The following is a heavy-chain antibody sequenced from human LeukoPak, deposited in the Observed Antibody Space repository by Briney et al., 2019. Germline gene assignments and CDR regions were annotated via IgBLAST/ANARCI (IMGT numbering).Heavy chain of an antibody. CDR1: GFTFSSYG. J-gene: IGHJ4*02. CDR2: IRYDGSNK. Sequence: GGSLRLSCAASGFTFSSYGMHWVRQAPGKGLEWVAFIRYDGSNKYYADSVKGRFTISRDNSKNTLYLQMNSLRAEDTAVYYCAKDKSLVPAAMPHYFDYWGQGTLVTGSS. V-gene: IGHV3-30*02. CDR3: AKDKSLVPAAMPHYFDY. D-gene: IGHD2-2*01.